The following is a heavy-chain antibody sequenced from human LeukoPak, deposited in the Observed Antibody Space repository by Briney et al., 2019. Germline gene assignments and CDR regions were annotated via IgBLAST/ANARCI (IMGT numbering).Heavy chain of an antibody. CDR2: IYSGGST. V-gene: IGHV3-53*01. CDR3: VKGMDV. CDR1: GFPFSNYA. J-gene: IGHJ6*02. Sequence: GGSLRLSCAASGFPFSNYAMTWVRQAPGKGLEWVSVIYSGGSTYYADSVKGRFTISRDNSKNTLYLQMNSLRAEDTAVYYCVKGMDVWGQGTTVTVSS.